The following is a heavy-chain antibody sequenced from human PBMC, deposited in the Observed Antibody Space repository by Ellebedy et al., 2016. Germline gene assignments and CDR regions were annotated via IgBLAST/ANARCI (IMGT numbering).Heavy chain of an antibody. D-gene: IGHD6-6*01. CDR2: IYPGDSDT. CDR3: ARHLRESSSSLAFDI. Sequence: GESLKISXKGSGYSFTSYWIGWVRQMPGKGLEWMGIIYPGDSDTRYSPSFQGQVTISADKSISTAYLQWSSLKASDTAMYYCARHLRESSSSLAFDIWGQGTMVTVSS. V-gene: IGHV5-51*01. J-gene: IGHJ3*02. CDR1: GYSFTSYW.